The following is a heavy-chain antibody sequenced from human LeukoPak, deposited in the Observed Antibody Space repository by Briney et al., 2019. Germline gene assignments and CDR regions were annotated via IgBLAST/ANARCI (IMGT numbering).Heavy chain of an antibody. Sequence: GGSLTLSCAASGFTFSSSGMHWVRQAPGKGLEWVAFVSYDGGKKYYADSVKGRFTISRDNSKNTLYLQMNSLRAEDTAVYYCAKPAYCGGDCYSSTFQHWGQGTLVTVSS. CDR1: GFTFSSSG. V-gene: IGHV3-30*18. CDR3: AKPAYCGGDCYSSTFQH. J-gene: IGHJ1*01. D-gene: IGHD2-21*02. CDR2: VSYDGGKK.